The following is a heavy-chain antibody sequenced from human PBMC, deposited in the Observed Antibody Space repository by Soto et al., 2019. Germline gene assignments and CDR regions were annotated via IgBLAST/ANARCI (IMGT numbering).Heavy chain of an antibody. CDR2: IHPGDSDT. Sequence: GESLKISCKGSGYFFSSQWIAWVRLMPGKGLEWMGIIHPGDSDTRYSPSFQGQVTISVDGSINTAYLQSRSLEASDTAVYYCASPGQNRDRPLAFWGQGTQVTSPQ. CDR1: GYFFSSQW. D-gene: IGHD1-1*01. V-gene: IGHV5-51*01. J-gene: IGHJ4*02. CDR3: ASPGQNRDRPLAF.